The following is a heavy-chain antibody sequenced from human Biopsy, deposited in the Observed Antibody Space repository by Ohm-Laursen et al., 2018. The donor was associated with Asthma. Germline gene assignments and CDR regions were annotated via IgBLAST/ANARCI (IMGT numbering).Heavy chain of an antibody. D-gene: IGHD6-19*01. CDR2: IHYSGST. CDR1: GASIKTDDHH. CDR3: ARASVAASSNWFDP. J-gene: IGHJ5*02. Sequence: SQTLSLTCIVSGASIKTDDHHWSWLRQPPGKGLEWFGFIHYSGSTSYNPSLKGGVTISVDTSKNQFSLKLSSVTAADTAVYYCARASVAASSNWFDPWGQGTLVTVSS. V-gene: IGHV4-30-4*01.